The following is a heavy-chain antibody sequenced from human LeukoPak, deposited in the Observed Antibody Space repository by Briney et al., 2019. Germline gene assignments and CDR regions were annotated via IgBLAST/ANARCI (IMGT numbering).Heavy chain of an antibody. CDR3: AKDGGYCSSTSCYYGMDV. D-gene: IGHD2-2*01. V-gene: IGHV3-23*01. CDR2: ISGSGGST. Sequence: GGSLRLSCVASGFTFSSYAMSWVRQAPGKGLEWVSAISGSGGSTYYADSVKGRFTISRDNSKNTLYLQMNSLRAEDTAVYYCAKDGGYCSSTSCYYGMDVWGQGTTVTVSS. CDR1: GFTFSSYA. J-gene: IGHJ6*02.